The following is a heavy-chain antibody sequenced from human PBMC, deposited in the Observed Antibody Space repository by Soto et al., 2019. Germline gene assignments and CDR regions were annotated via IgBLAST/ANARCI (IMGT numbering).Heavy chain of an antibody. D-gene: IGHD1-1*01. J-gene: IGHJ6*02. CDR1: GDKLSTYA. V-gene: IGHV1-69*01. Sequence: QVQLVQSGAEVRKPGSSGRVACKASGDKLSTYAINWVRKVPGKGLGWLGGIITFFGAAMYAQKFQGRVTITADESATTAYMELSSLRSEDTAVYYCARGGKERFRGSGMDVWGQGTTVTVSS. CDR3: ARGGKERFRGSGMDV. CDR2: IITFFGAA.